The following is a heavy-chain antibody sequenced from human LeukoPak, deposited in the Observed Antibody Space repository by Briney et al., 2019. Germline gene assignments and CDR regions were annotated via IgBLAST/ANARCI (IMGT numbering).Heavy chain of an antibody. Sequence: PSETLSLTCTVSGGSISSYYWSWIRQPPGKGLEWIGYIYYSGSTNYNPSLKSRVTISVDTSKNQFSLKLSSVTAADTAVYYCASGWYNGYYYYYMDVWGKGTTVTISS. CDR3: ASGWYNGYYYYYMDV. J-gene: IGHJ6*03. CDR2: IYYSGST. V-gene: IGHV4-59*08. D-gene: IGHD6-19*01. CDR1: GGSISSYY.